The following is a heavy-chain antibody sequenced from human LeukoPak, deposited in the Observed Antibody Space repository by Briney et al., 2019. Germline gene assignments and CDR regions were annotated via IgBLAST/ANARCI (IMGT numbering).Heavy chain of an antibody. CDR3: ARAVGGGGWGSHSDGYFDY. CDR2: IYHSGST. V-gene: IGHV4-38-2*02. D-gene: IGHD2-15*01. Sequence: PSETLSLTCTVSGYSISSGYYWGWIGQPPGKGLEWIGSIYHSGSTYYNPSLKSRVTISVDTSKNQFSLKLSSVTAADTAVYYCARAVGGGGWGSHSDGYFDYWGQGTLVTVSS. J-gene: IGHJ4*02. CDR1: GYSISSGYY.